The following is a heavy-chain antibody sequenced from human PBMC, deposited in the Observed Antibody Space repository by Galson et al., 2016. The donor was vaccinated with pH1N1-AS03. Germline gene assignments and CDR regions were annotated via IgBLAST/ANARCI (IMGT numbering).Heavy chain of an antibody. Sequence: SLRLSCAASGFTFSSYRMNWVRHAPGKGLEWVSYIGKGSGIIYYADSVRGRFTVSRDNTKNLLYLEMNNLRVEDTAVYYCARDQGYCSGGHCFVYFDYWGQGTLVTVSS. CDR1: GFTFSSYR. V-gene: IGHV3-48*04. CDR3: ARDQGYCSGGHCFVYFDY. D-gene: IGHD2-15*01. CDR2: IGKGSGII. J-gene: IGHJ4*02.